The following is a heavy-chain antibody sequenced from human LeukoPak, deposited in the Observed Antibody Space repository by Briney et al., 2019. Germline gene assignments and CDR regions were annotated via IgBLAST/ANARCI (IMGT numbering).Heavy chain of an antibody. J-gene: IGHJ4*02. CDR2: FSISGTT. D-gene: IGHD5-12*01. V-gene: IGHV4-4*07. CDR3: ARHIGSFDY. CDR1: GGSISSSY. Sequence: SETLSLTCTVSGGSISSSYWSWIRQPAGKGLEWIGRFSISGTTNYNPSLRSRVSISVDKSKNQFSLNLSSVTAADTAVYYCARHIGSFDYWGQGSLVTVSS.